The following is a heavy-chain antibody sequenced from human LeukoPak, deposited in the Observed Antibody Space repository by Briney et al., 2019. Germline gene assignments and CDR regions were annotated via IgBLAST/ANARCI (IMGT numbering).Heavy chain of an antibody. CDR2: ISGSNSYI. CDR3: ARDGRFLEWLFP. CDR1: GFTFSSYT. J-gene: IGHJ4*02. Sequence: GGSLRLSCAAPGFTFSSYTMHWIRQAPGKGLEWVSSISGSNSYIFYADSVKGRFTVSRDNTKDSLYLQMNSLRAEDTAVYYCARDGRFLEWLFPWGQGTLVTVSS. D-gene: IGHD3-3*01. V-gene: IGHV3-21*01.